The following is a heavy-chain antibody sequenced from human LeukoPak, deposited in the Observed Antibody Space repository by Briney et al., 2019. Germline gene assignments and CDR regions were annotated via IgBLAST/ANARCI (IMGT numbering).Heavy chain of an antibody. D-gene: IGHD3-10*01. Sequence: PSETLSLTCTVSGGSISSYYWSWIRQPPGKGLEWIGYIYYSESTNYNPSLKSRVTISVDTSKNQFSLRLSSVTAADTAVYYCARHDYYGSGSNYYYYGMDVWGQGTTVTVSS. V-gene: IGHV4-59*08. CDR2: IYYSEST. CDR1: GGSISSYY. CDR3: ARHDYYGSGSNYYYYGMDV. J-gene: IGHJ6*02.